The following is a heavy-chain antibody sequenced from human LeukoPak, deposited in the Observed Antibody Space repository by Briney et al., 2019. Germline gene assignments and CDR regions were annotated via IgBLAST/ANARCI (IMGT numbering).Heavy chain of an antibody. CDR3: ARGTSTMGKAFDI. D-gene: IGHD3-10*01. V-gene: IGHV4-59*01. CDR2: IYYSGSA. Sequence: SETLSLTCTVSGGSISNYYWSWIRQPPGKGLQWIGYIYYSGSANYNPSLKSRVTISIDTSKNQFSLRLSSVTAADTAVYYCARGTSTMGKAFDIWGQGTMVTVSS. J-gene: IGHJ3*02. CDR1: GGSISNYY.